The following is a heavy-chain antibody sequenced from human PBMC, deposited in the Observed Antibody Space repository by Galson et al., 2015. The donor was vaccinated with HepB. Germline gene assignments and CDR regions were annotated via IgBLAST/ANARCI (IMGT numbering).Heavy chain of an antibody. D-gene: IGHD4-17*01. J-gene: IGHJ4*02. CDR1: GFIFSDYY. Sequence: SLRLSCAASGFIFSDYYMSWIRQVPGKGLEWLSYISGGTTYSNYADSVKGRFTISRDNAKNSLYLQINSLRADDTAVYYCARVADSDYGDHTHFDYWGQGSLVTVSS. CDR2: ISGGTTYS. V-gene: IGHV3-11*06. CDR3: ARVADSDYGDHTHFDY.